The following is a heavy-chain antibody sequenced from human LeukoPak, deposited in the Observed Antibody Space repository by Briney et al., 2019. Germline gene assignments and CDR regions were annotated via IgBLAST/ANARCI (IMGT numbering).Heavy chain of an antibody. V-gene: IGHV3-33*01. CDR2: IWYDGSNK. CDR1: GFTFSSYG. Sequence: PGRSLRLSCAASGFTFSSYGMHWVRQAPGKGLEWVAVIWYDGSNKYYADSVKGRFTISRDNSKNTLYLQMNSLRAEDTAVYYCARDRITILGVVRISSWFDPWGQGTLVTVSS. D-gene: IGHD3-3*01. CDR3: ARDRITILGVVRISSWFDP. J-gene: IGHJ5*02.